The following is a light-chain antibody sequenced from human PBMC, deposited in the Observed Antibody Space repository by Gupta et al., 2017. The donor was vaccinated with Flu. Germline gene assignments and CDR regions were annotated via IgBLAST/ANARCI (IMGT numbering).Light chain of an antibody. Sequence: SYELTQPPSVSVPPGQTASITCSGDKLGHKYVCWYQQKPGQSPVLLMYQDNKRPSGIPERFSGSNSGNTATLTISGTQAMDEADYYCQAWDSSTADFGGGTRLTVL. CDR3: QAWDSSTAD. J-gene: IGLJ2*01. CDR2: QDN. CDR1: KLGHKY. V-gene: IGLV3-1*01.